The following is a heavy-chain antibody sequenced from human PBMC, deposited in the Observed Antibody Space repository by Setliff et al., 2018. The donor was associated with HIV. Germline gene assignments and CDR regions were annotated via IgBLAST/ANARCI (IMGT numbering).Heavy chain of an antibody. J-gene: IGHJ1*01. CDR1: GYNFTNHF. CDR3: ARDSNAPYFQH. V-gene: IGHV1-2*02. CDR2: IYPISGAT. D-gene: IGHD1-1*01. Sequence: ASVKVSCKASGYNFTNHFMHWVRQAPGQGLEWMAWIYPISGATISAHKFQGRVVITRDTSINTTYMKLNSLRSDDTAVYYCARDSNAPYFQHWGQGTLVTVSS.